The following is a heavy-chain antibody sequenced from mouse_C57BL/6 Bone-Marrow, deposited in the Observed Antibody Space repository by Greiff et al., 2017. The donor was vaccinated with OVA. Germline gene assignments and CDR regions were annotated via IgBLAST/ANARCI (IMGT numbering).Heavy chain of an antibody. Sequence: QVQLQQPGAELVKPGASVKLSCKASGYTFTSYWMHWVKQRPGQGLEWIGMIHPNSGSTNYNEKFKSKATLTVDKSYSTAYMQLSSLTSEDSAVYYCARSGSSIVLDWYFDVWGTGTTVTVSS. CDR2: IHPNSGST. CDR3: ARSGSSIVLDWYFDV. D-gene: IGHD1-1*01. V-gene: IGHV1-64*01. CDR1: GYTFTSYW. J-gene: IGHJ1*03.